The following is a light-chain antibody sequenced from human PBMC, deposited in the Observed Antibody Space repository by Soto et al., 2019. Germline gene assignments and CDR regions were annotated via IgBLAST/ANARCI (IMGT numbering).Light chain of an antibody. CDR2: DAS. Sequence: AIQLTQSPSSLSASVGDRVTITCRASQGITSTLAWYQQKPGEAPKLLIYDASSLGSGVPSRFSGSGSGTEFTLTISSLQPEDFATYYCQQFNSYPLAFGPGTKVDSK. J-gene: IGKJ3*01. CDR1: QGITST. V-gene: IGKV1-13*02. CDR3: QQFNSYPLA.